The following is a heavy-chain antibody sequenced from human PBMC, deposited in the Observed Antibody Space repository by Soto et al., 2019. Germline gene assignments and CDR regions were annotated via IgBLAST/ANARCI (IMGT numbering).Heavy chain of an antibody. Sequence: PGESLKISCQGSGYSFTSYWIGWVRQMPGKGLEWMGIIYPGDSDTRYSPSSQGQVTISADKSISTAYLQWSSLKASDTAMYYCARFYYDFWSGYYSYYYYYGMDVWGQGTTVTVSS. V-gene: IGHV5-51*01. CDR1: GYSFTSYW. CDR2: IYPGDSDT. D-gene: IGHD3-3*01. CDR3: ARFYYDFWSGYYSYYYYYGMDV. J-gene: IGHJ6*02.